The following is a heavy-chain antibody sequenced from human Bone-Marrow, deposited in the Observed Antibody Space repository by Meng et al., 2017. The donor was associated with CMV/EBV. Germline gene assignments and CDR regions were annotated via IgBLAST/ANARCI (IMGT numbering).Heavy chain of an antibody. V-gene: IGHV3-11*01. D-gene: IGHD6-13*01. CDR1: GFTFSDYY. Sequence: GESLKISCAASGFTFSDYYMSWIRQAPGKGLEWVSYISSSGSTIYYADSVKGRFTISRDNAKNTLYLQMNSLRAEDTAVYYCAKDLEQLVNNWFDPWGQGTLVTVSS. CDR2: ISSSGSTI. J-gene: IGHJ5*02. CDR3: AKDLEQLVNNWFDP.